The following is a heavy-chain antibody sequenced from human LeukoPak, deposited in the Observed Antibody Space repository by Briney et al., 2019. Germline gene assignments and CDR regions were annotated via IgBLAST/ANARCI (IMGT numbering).Heavy chain of an antibody. CDR2: VSGSGGGT. Sequence: PGGSLRLSCAASGFTFNNYAMSWVRQAPGKGLEWVSGVSGSGGGTNYVDSVKGRFTVSRDNSKNTLYLQMNSLRAEDTAVYYCAKSRDTAMVILLFDYWGQGTLVTVSS. CDR3: AKSRDTAMVILLFDY. V-gene: IGHV3-23*01. CDR1: GFTFNNYA. D-gene: IGHD5-18*01. J-gene: IGHJ4*02.